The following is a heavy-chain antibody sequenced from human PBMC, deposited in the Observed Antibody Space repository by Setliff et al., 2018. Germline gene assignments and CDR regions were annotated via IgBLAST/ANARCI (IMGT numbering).Heavy chain of an antibody. Sequence: SETLSLTCAVYGDSFSDYYWSWIRQPPGKGLEWIEEINHRGSTNYSPSLRSRVTMSVDTSKNQFSLILRSVTAADTAVYYCARGRMRGSCSGPSCTYYHGLDVWGQGTTVTVSS. CDR3: ARGRMRGSCSGPSCTYYHGLDV. CDR1: GDSFSDYY. D-gene: IGHD2-2*01. V-gene: IGHV4-34*01. CDR2: INHRGST. J-gene: IGHJ6*02.